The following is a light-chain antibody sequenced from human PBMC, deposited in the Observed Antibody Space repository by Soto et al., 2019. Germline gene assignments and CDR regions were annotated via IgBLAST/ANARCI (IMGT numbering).Light chain of an antibody. CDR3: QSYDSSLSGYV. Sequence: QSVLTQPPSVSGAPGQRVTISCTGRSSKIGAGFDVHWYQQLPGAAPKLLIFVNSNRPSGVPDRFSGSKSGTSASLAITGLQAEDEADYYCQSYDSSLSGYVFGTGTKVTVL. V-gene: IGLV1-40*01. CDR1: SSKIGAGFD. J-gene: IGLJ1*01. CDR2: VNS.